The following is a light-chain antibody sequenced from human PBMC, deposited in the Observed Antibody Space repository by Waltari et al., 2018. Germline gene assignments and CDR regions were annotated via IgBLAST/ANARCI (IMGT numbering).Light chain of an antibody. CDR1: QNVSSSY. CDR3: QQYGSSLYT. Sequence: ENALTQSPGTLSLSPGERATPSCRASQNVSSSYLAWYQQKPGQAPRLLIYGASSRATGIPYRFSGSGSGTDFTLTISRLEPEDFAVYYCQQYGSSLYTFGQGTKLEI. J-gene: IGKJ2*01. V-gene: IGKV3-20*01. CDR2: GAS.